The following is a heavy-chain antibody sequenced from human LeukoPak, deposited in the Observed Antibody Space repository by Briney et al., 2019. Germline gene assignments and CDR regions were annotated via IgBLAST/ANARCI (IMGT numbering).Heavy chain of an antibody. Sequence: PGRSLRLSCAASGFTFSSYGMHWVRQAPGKGLEWVAVIWYGGSNKYYADSVKGRFTISRDNSKNTLYLQMNSLRAEDTAVYYCASLNWFDPWGQGTLVTVSS. J-gene: IGHJ5*02. V-gene: IGHV3-33*01. CDR3: ASLNWFDP. CDR2: IWYGGSNK. CDR1: GFTFSSYG.